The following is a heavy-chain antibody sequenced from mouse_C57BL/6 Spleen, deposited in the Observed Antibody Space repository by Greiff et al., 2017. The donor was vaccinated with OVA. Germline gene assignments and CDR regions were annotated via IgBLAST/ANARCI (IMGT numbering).Heavy chain of an antibody. CDR2: IDPETGGT. CDR3: TRWGGYRAMDY. D-gene: IGHD2-2*01. CDR1: GYTFTDYE. J-gene: IGHJ4*01. Sequence: VQLQQSGAELVRPGASVTLSCKASGYTFTDYEMHWVKQTPVHGLEWIGAIDPETGGTAYHQKFKGKAILTADKSSSTAYMELRSLTSEDSAVYYCTRWGGYRAMDYWGQGTSVTVSS. V-gene: IGHV1-15*01.